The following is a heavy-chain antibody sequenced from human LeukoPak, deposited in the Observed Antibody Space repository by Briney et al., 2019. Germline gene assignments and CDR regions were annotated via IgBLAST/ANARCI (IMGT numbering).Heavy chain of an antibody. CDR2: ISGSGGST. J-gene: IGHJ4*02. D-gene: IGHD2-2*01. V-gene: IGHV3-23*01. Sequence: GGSLRLSCAASGFTFSSYAMSWVGQAPGKWLEWVSAISGSGGSTHYADSVKGRFTISRDNSKNTLYLQMNSLRAEDTAVYYCAKDWGIIVVVSLDYWGQGTLVTVSS. CDR1: GFTFSSYA. CDR3: AKDWGIIVVVSLDY.